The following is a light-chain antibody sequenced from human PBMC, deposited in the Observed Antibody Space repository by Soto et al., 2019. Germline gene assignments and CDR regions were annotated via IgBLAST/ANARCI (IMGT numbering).Light chain of an antibody. Sequence: QSALTQPASVSGSPGQSITISCTGTSSDVGSYNLVSWYQQHPGIAPKFMIYEDNKRPSGVSNRFSGSKSGNTASLTISGLQAEDEADYYCCSYVGSNTLVFGGGTKLTVL. V-gene: IGLV2-23*01. CDR3: CSYVGSNTLV. CDR1: SSDVGSYNL. CDR2: EDN. J-gene: IGLJ2*01.